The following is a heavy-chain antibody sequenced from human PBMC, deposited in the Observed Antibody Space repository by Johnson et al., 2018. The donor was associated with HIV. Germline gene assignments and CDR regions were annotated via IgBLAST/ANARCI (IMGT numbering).Heavy chain of an antibody. D-gene: IGHD3-10*01. Sequence: VQLVESGGGLVQPGRSLRLSCAASGFTFDDYAMHWVRQAPGKGLEWVSGISWNSGSIGYADSIKGRFTISRDNAKNYLYLQMNSMRAEDTALYYCAKDFVAFGECTAFDIWGQGTMVAVSS. CDR1: GFTFDDYA. V-gene: IGHV3-9*01. CDR2: ISWNSGSI. J-gene: IGHJ3*02. CDR3: AKDFVAFGECTAFDI.